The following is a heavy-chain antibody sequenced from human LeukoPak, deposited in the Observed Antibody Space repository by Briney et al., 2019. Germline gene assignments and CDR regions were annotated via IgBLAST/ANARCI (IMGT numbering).Heavy chain of an antibody. D-gene: IGHD4-17*01. CDR3: AIYGDYTFDY. Sequence: SETLSLTCAVYGGSSSGYYRSRIRQPPGKGLEWIGNINHGGSTSYNPSLKSRVAFSVDTSKNQFSLNLSSVTAADTAVYYCAIYGDYTFDYWGQGTLVTVSS. J-gene: IGHJ4*02. V-gene: IGHV4-34*01. CDR2: INHGGST. CDR1: GGSSSGYY.